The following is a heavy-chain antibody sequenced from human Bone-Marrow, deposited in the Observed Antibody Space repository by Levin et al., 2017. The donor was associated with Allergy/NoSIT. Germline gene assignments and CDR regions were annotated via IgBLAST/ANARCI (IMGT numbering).Heavy chain of an antibody. CDR2: IKSKTDGGTT. J-gene: IGHJ3*02. V-gene: IGHV3-15*07. D-gene: IGHD3-9*01. CDR3: TTGRLKTGVILTGYANAFDI. CDR1: GFTFSNAW. Sequence: PGGSLRLSCAASGFTFSNAWMNWVRQAPGKGLEWVGRIKSKTDGGTTDYAAPVKGRFTISRDDSKNTLYLQMNSLKTEDTAVYYCTTGRLKTGVILTGYANAFDIWGQGTMVTVSS.